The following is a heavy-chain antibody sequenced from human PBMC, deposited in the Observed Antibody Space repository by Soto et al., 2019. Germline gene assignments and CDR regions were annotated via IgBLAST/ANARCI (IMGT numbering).Heavy chain of an antibody. Sequence: QVTLKESGPVLLKPTETLTLTCTVSGFSLSNARMGVSWIRQPPGKALEWLAHIFSNDDKSYSTSLKSRLTISKDTSKSQVVLTMTTMDPVDTATYYCARIRKYGDYPYYYYGLDVWGQGTPVTVSS. CDR3: ARIRKYGDYPYYYYGLDV. D-gene: IGHD4-17*01. CDR1: GFSLSNARMG. CDR2: IFSNDDK. V-gene: IGHV2-26*01. J-gene: IGHJ6*02.